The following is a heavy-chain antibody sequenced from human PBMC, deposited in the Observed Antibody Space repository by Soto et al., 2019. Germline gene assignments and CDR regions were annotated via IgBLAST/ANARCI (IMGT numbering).Heavy chain of an antibody. V-gene: IGHV3-23*01. CDR1: GFIFNNYV. J-gene: IGHJ4*02. CDR2: IAGDASGT. Sequence: PGGSLRLSCGASGFIFNNYVMSWVRQAPGKGLEWASAIAGDASGTYYADSVKGRFTISRDNSKNMLSLEMSSLRAEDTAVYYYDNWYFDYWGQGTLVTVSS. CDR3: DNWYFDY.